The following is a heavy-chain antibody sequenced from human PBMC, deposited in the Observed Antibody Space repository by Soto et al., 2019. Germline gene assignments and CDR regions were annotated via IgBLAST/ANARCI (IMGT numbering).Heavy chain of an antibody. CDR3: ARDTETLGPRANDALDI. CDR2: INARSGNT. J-gene: IGHJ3*02. CDR1: GYTFSAYT. Sequence: QAQLLQSGAEMKKPGASVKFSCKATGYTFSAYTMNWVRQAPGQSLEWMGWINARSGNTKYSQNFHGRVSITRDTSASTVYMELTGLTSEDTAVYYCARDTETLGPRANDALDIWGQGTMVTVPS. V-gene: IGHV1-3*01. D-gene: IGHD3-3*02.